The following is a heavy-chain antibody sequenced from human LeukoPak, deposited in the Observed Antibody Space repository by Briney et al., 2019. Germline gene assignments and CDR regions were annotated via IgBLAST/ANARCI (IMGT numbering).Heavy chain of an antibody. Sequence: ASVKVSCKASGYTFTSYYMHWVRQAPGQGLEWMGIINPSGGSTSYAQKFQGRVTMTRDTSTSTVYMELSSLRSEDTAVYYCARGYCSGGSCYHNRFDPWGQGTLVTVSS. CDR1: GYTFTSYY. V-gene: IGHV1-46*01. CDR2: INPSGGST. CDR3: ARGYCSGGSCYHNRFDP. J-gene: IGHJ5*02. D-gene: IGHD2-15*01.